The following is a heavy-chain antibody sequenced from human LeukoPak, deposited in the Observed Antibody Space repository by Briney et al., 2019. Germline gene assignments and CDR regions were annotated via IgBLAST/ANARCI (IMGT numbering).Heavy chain of an antibody. J-gene: IGHJ4*02. D-gene: IGHD3-10*01. CDR2: LSGSGGGT. Sequence: GGSLRLSCAVSGITLSNYGMSWVRQAPGEGLEWVAGLSGSGGGTNYADSVQGRFTISRDNPKNTLYLQMNSLRAEDTAVYFCAKRGVVIRVFLVGFHKEAYYFDSWGQGALVTVSS. CDR3: AKRGVVIRVFLVGFHKEAYYFDS. V-gene: IGHV3-23*01. CDR1: GITLSNYG.